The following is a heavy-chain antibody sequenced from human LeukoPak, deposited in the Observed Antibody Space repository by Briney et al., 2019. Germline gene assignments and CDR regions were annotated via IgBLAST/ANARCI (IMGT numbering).Heavy chain of an antibody. Sequence: GGSLRLSCAASGFTFSKYDMSWVRQAPGKGLEWVSSISDSGGSTYYADSVKGRFTISRDNSKNTLYLQMTNLRAADTAVYYCAKDLSRAVAADWFDPWDKGSLVTVSS. CDR1: GFTFSKYD. D-gene: IGHD6-19*01. CDR2: ISDSGGST. CDR3: AKDLSRAVAADWFDP. V-gene: IGHV3-23*01. J-gene: IGHJ5*02.